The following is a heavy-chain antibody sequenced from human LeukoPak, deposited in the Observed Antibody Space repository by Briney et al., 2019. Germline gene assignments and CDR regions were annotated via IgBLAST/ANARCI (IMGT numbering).Heavy chain of an antibody. D-gene: IGHD2/OR15-2a*01. CDR3: ARLSARTYFHLDS. V-gene: IGHV5-51*01. CDR2: IYPGDCQT. Sequence: GESLKISRKGSGYSFSNNWLGGVRPMPGEGLEWRGVIYPGDCQTRYSPSFQGPVTISVDMSISPAFLQCSRLKGSDIAVYYCARLSARTYFHLDSWGQGTLVTVSS. CDR1: GYSFSNNW. J-gene: IGHJ4*02.